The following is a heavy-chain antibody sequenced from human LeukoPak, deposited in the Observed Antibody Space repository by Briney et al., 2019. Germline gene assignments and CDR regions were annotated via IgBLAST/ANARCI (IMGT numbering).Heavy chain of an antibody. CDR3: ARALFGYSSGWSETIDY. V-gene: IGHV3-21*01. CDR2: ISSSSSYI. CDR1: GFTFSSYS. J-gene: IGHJ4*02. D-gene: IGHD6-19*01. Sequence: GGSLRLSCAASGFTFSSYSMNWVRQAPGKGLEWVSSISSSSSYIYYADSVKGRFTISRDNAKNSLYLQMNSLRAEDTAVYYCARALFGYSSGWSETIDYWGQGTLVTVSS.